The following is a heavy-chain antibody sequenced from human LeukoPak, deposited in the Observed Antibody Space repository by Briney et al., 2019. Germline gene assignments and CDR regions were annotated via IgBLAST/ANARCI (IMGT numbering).Heavy chain of an antibody. D-gene: IGHD6-13*01. CDR2: ISGSGGST. CDR3: AKSPSGSWDYYYYYMDV. J-gene: IGHJ6*03. CDR1: GFTFSSYA. Sequence: GPLRLSCAASGFTFSSYAMSWVRQAPGKGLEWVSAISGSGGSTYYADSVKGRFTISRDNSKNTLYLQMNSLRAEDTAVYYCAKSPSGSWDYYYYYMDVWGKGTTVTVSS. V-gene: IGHV3-23*01.